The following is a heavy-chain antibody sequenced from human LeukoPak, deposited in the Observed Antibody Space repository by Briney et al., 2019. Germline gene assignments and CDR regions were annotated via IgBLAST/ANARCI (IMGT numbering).Heavy chain of an antibody. D-gene: IGHD1-26*01. CDR2: INSDGSST. V-gene: IGHV3-74*01. J-gene: IGHJ4*02. CDR3: AKDGDSGSYYLYFDY. Sequence: GGSLRLSCAASGFTFSSYWMHWVRQAPGKGLVWVSRINSDGSSTSYADSVKGRFTISRDNAKNTLYLQMNSLRAEDTAVYYCAKDGDSGSYYLYFDYWGQGTLVTVSS. CDR1: GFTFSSYW.